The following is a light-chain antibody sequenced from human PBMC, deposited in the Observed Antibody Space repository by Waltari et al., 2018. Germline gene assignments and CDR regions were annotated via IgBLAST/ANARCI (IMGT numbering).Light chain of an antibody. J-gene: IGKJ2*01. V-gene: IGKV4-1*01. CDR1: QIVLYNTDNKNY. Sequence: DIVMTQSPDSLPVSLCERATLNCKSSQIVLYNTDNKNYLAWYQQKPGQSPKLLIYWASTRESGVPDRFSGSGSGTDFTLTISGLQADDAAIYFCQQYYDIPVTFGQGTRLEIK. CDR2: WAS. CDR3: QQYYDIPVT.